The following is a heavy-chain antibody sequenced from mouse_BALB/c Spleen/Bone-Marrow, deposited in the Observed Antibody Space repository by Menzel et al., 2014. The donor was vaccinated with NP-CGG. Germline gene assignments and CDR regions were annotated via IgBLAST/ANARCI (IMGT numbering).Heavy chain of an antibody. CDR2: INSNGGFT. CDR1: GFTFSSFA. D-gene: IGHD2-4*01. CDR3: SRGVDYSSWFAY. Sequence: EVKVVESGGGLVQPGGSLKLSCAASGFTFSSFAMSWVRQSPDKRLELVANINSNGGFTYYADSVKGRFTISRDNAMNTLYLQILSLKSEDAAIYYCSRGVDYSSWFAYWGQGTLVTVSA. J-gene: IGHJ3*01. V-gene: IGHV5-6-3*01.